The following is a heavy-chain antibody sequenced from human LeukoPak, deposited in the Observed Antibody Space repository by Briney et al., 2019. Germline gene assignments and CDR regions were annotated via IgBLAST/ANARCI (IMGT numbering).Heavy chain of an antibody. V-gene: IGHV1-46*01. D-gene: IGHD3-22*01. J-gene: IGHJ6*02. CDR3: AREYYYDSSGYYYEFFKYYYGMDV. Sequence: ASVKVSCTASGYTFTSYYMHWVRQAPGQGLEWMGIINPSGGSTSYAQKFQGRVTMTRDTSTSTVYMELSSLRSEDTAVYYCAREYYYDSSGYYYEFFKYYYGMDVWGQGTTVTVSS. CDR1: GYTFTSYY. CDR2: INPSGGST.